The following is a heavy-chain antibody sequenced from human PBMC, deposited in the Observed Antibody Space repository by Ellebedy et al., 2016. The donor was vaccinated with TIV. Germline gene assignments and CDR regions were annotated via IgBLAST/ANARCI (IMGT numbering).Heavy chain of an antibody. J-gene: IGHJ4*02. Sequence: GESLKISCAASGFTFSSYWMHWVRQAPGKGLVWVSRINSDGSSTSYADSVKGRFTISRDNAKNTLYLQMNSLRAEDTAVYYCGRGGEGMFFDYWGQGTLVTVSS. D-gene: IGHD2-21*01. CDR2: INSDGSST. CDR1: GFTFSSYW. CDR3: GRGGEGMFFDY. V-gene: IGHV3-74*01.